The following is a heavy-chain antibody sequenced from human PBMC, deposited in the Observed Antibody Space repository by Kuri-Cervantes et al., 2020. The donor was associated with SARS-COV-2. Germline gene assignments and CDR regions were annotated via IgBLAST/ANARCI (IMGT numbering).Heavy chain of an antibody. Sequence: ASVKVSCKASGYTFTGYYMHWVRQAPGQGLEWMGWINPNSGGTNYAQKFQGRVTMTRDTSISTAYMELSRLRSDDTAVYYCARGPRITGTTGCWFDPGAREPWSPSPQ. D-gene: IGHD1-7*01. V-gene: IGHV1-2*02. J-gene: IGHJ5*02. CDR3: ARGPRITGTTGCWFDP. CDR2: INPNSGGT. CDR1: GYTFTGYY.